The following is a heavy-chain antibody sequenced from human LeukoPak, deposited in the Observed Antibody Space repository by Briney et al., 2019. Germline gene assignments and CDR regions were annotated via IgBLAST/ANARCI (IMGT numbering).Heavy chain of an antibody. Sequence: ASVKVSCKASGYTSTSYGINWVRQAPGQGLEWMGWISAYNGNTNYAQKLQGRVTMTTDTSTSTAYMELRSLRSDDTAVYYCARESPRTIFGVVFDYYYMDVWGKGTTVSVSS. J-gene: IGHJ6*03. V-gene: IGHV1-18*01. D-gene: IGHD3-3*01. CDR3: ARESPRTIFGVVFDYYYMDV. CDR1: GYTSTSYG. CDR2: ISAYNGNT.